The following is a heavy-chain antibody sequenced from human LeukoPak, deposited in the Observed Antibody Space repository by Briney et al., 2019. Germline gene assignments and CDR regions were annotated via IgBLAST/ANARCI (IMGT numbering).Heavy chain of an antibody. J-gene: IGHJ3*02. CDR2: IYSGGST. CDR1: GLTVSSNY. V-gene: IGHV3-53*01. Sequence: PGGSLRLSSAASGLTVSSNYISWVRQAPGKGLEWVSVIYSGGSTNYADSVKGRFTISRDTSKNTLYLQMNSLRADDTAVYYCARGRGGNNEAFDIWGQGTMVTVSS. CDR3: ARGRGGNNEAFDI. D-gene: IGHD2/OR15-2a*01.